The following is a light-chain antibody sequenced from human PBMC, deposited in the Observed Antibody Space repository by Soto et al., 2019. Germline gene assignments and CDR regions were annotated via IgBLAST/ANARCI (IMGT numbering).Light chain of an antibody. CDR1: QSVTSN. V-gene: IGKV3-15*01. J-gene: IGKJ1*01. CDR3: QQYNNWPPA. CDR2: GAS. Sequence: EIVMTQSPATLSVSPGERATLSCRASQSVTSNFGWYQQKPGQAPRLLIHGASTRATGVPARFSGSGSGTEFTLTISSLQSEDFAVYYCQQYNNWPPAFGQGTKVDIK.